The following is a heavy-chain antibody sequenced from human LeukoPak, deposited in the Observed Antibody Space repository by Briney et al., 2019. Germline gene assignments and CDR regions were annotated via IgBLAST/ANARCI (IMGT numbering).Heavy chain of an antibody. D-gene: IGHD6-19*01. CDR2: ISSSGSTI. CDR3: ARRDISGWYGNWFDP. CDR1: GFTFNTYE. Sequence: PGGSLRLSCAASGFTFNTYEMNWVRQPPRKWLEWVSYISSSGSTIYYADSVKGRFTISRDNAKNSLYLQMNSLRGEDTAIYYCARRDISGWYGNWFDPWGHGTLVTVSS. J-gene: IGHJ5*02. V-gene: IGHV3-48*03.